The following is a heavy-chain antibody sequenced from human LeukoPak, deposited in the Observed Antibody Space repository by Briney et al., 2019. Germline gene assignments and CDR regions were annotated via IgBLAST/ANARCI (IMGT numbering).Heavy chain of an antibody. CDR3: ARDRKIAAPPDYYYYMDV. J-gene: IGHJ6*03. D-gene: IGHD6-13*01. Sequence: GGSLRLSCAASGFTFSSYAMSWVRQAPGKGLEWVSAISGSGGSTYYADSVKGRFTISRDNAKNSLYLQMNSLRAEDTAVYYCARDRKIAAPPDYYYYMDVWGKGTTVTVSS. CDR1: GFTFSSYA. V-gene: IGHV3-23*01. CDR2: ISGSGGST.